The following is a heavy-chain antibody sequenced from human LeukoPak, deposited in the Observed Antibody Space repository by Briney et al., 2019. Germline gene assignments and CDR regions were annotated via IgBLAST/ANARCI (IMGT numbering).Heavy chain of an antibody. Sequence: GASVKVSCKASGYTFTSYDINWVRQATGQGLEWMGWMNPNSGNTGYAQKFQGRVTMTRNTSISTAYMELSSLRSEDTAVYYCARDLDCSSTSCYEEAYYYYGMDVWGQGTTVTVCS. V-gene: IGHV1-8*01. D-gene: IGHD2-2*01. CDR1: GYTFTSYD. CDR2: MNPNSGNT. CDR3: ARDLDCSSTSCYEEAYYYYGMDV. J-gene: IGHJ6*02.